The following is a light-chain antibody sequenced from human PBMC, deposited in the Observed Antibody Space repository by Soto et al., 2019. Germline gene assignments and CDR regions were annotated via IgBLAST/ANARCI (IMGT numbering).Light chain of an antibody. CDR1: QSVSSN. J-gene: IGKJ2*01. Sequence: EIVMTQSPATLSVSPGERATLSCRASQSVSSNLAWYQQKPGQAHRLLIYGASTRATGIPARFSGSGSETELTLTISSLHSGDFAFYNWPYTFGQGTKLEIK. CDR3: PYT. CDR2: GAS. V-gene: IGKV3-15*01.